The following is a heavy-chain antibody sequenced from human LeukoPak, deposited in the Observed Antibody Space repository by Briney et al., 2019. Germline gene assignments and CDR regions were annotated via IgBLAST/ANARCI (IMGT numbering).Heavy chain of an antibody. Sequence: GGSLRLSCAASGSTFSSYSMNWVRQAPGKGLEWVSYISSSSSTIYYADSVKGRFTISRDNAKNSLYLQMNSLRAEDTAVYYCARDGPGREQQRRPPYNPGTVWGQGTLVTVSS. J-gene: IGHJ4*02. CDR2: ISSSSSTI. D-gene: IGHD6-13*01. CDR3: ARDGPGREQQRRPPYNPGTV. V-gene: IGHV3-48*04. CDR1: GSTFSSYS.